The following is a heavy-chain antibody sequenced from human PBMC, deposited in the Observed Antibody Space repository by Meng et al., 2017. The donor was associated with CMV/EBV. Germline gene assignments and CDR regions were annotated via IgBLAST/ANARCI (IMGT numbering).Heavy chain of an antibody. CDR3: ARAGEDYYYDNSGYPGYFDY. CDR1: RGSIRSYY. CDR2: IYYTGNT. D-gene: IGHD3-22*01. J-gene: IGHJ4*02. Sequence: SETLSLTCTASRGSIRSYYWSWIRQPPGKGLEWIGYIYYTGNTNYNSSLKSRVTISLNTSKNQFSLRLSSVTAADTAVYYCARAGEDYYYDNSGYPGYFDYWGQGTLVTVSS. V-gene: IGHV4-59*01.